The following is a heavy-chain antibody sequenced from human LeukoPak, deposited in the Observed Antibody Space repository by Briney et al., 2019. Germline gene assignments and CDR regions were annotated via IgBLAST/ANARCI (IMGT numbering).Heavy chain of an antibody. Sequence: AETLSLTCTVAGGSISSYYWSWIRQPAGKGLEWIGRTYTSGSTNYNPSLKSRVTMSVDTSKNQFSLKLSSVTAADTAVYYCARDLSDEWCNFDCWGQGTLVTFSS. CDR3: ARDLSDEWCNFDC. J-gene: IGHJ4*02. D-gene: IGHD2-8*01. CDR1: GGSISSYY. CDR2: TYTSGST. V-gene: IGHV4-4*07.